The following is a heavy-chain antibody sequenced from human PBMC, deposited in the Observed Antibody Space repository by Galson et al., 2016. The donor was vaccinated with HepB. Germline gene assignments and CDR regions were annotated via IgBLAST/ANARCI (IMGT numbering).Heavy chain of an antibody. V-gene: IGHV3-21*01. CDR3: ARGVGWYYYDSSGYLDAFGI. CDR2: ISSSSSYI. D-gene: IGHD3-22*01. J-gene: IGHJ3*02. CDR1: GFSFSSYS. Sequence: SLRLSCAASGFSFSSYSMNWVRQAPGKGLEWVSSISSSSSYIYYADSVKGRFTIFRDNAKNSLYLQMNSLRAEDTAVYYCARGVGWYYYDSSGYLDAFGIWGQGTMVTVSS.